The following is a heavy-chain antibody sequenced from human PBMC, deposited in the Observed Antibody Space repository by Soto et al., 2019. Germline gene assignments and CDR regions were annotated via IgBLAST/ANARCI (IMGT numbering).Heavy chain of an antibody. Sequence: GGSLRLSCAASGFTFSSYAMSWVRQAPGKGLEWVSAISGSGGSTYYADSVKGRFTISRANSKNTLYLQMNSLRAEDTAVYYCAKDQLYYYDSSGYYYPADDAFDIWGQGTMVTVSS. D-gene: IGHD3-22*01. CDR3: AKDQLYYYDSSGYYYPADDAFDI. CDR1: GFTFSSYA. V-gene: IGHV3-23*01. CDR2: ISGSGGST. J-gene: IGHJ3*02.